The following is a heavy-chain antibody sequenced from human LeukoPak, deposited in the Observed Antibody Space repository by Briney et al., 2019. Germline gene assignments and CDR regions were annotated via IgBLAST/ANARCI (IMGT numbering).Heavy chain of an antibody. D-gene: IGHD3-22*01. Sequence: SETLSLTCTVSGGSISSSSYYWGWIRQPPGKGLEWIGSIYYSGSTYYNPSLKSRVTISVDTSKNQFSLKLSSVTAADTAVYYCARGSYYYYYDSSGYEGTGFDYWGQGTLVTVSS. CDR2: IYYSGST. CDR1: GGSISSSSYY. J-gene: IGHJ4*02. CDR3: ARGSYYYYYDSSGYEGTGFDY. V-gene: IGHV4-39*07.